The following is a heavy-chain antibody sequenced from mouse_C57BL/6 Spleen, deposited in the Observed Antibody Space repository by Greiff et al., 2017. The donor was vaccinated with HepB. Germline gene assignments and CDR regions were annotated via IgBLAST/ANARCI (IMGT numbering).Heavy chain of an antibody. CDR3: ARYIYYYAMDY. Sequence: EVMLVESGGGLVQPGGSLSLSCAASGFTFTDYYMSWVRQPPGKALEWLGFIRNKANGYTTEYSASVKGWFTISRDNSQSILYLQMNALRAEDSATYYCARYIYYYAMDYWGQGTSVTVSS. CDR1: GFTFTDYY. V-gene: IGHV7-3*01. J-gene: IGHJ4*01. CDR2: IRNKANGYTT.